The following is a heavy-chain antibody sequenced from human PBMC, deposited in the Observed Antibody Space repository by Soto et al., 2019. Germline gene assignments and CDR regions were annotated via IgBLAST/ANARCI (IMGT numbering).Heavy chain of an antibody. CDR1: GFTFSNYW. V-gene: IGHV3-74*01. J-gene: IGHJ4*02. CDR3: ASWVGYCSGSTCYSAFDY. D-gene: IGHD2-15*01. CDR2: IGTDGSST. Sequence: EVQLVESGGGLVHPGGSLRLSCAASGFTFSNYWMHWVRQAPGKGLVWVSRIGTDGSSTDYADSVKGRFTISRDNAKNTLNLHMNSLRAEDTAVYYCASWVGYCSGSTCYSAFDYWGRGTLVTVSS.